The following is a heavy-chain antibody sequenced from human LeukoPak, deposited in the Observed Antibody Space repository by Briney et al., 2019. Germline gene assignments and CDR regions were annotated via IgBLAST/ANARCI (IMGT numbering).Heavy chain of an antibody. CDR2: MNPNSGDT. V-gene: IGHV1-8*03. CDR1: GYTFTSYD. Sequence: ASVKVSCKASGYTFTSYDINWVRQATGQGLEWMGWMNPNSGDTGYAQKFQGRVTITRNTSISTAYMELSSLRSEDTAVYYCARGLPDYYYYYMDVWGKGTTVTVSS. J-gene: IGHJ6*03. CDR3: ARGLPDYYYYYMDV.